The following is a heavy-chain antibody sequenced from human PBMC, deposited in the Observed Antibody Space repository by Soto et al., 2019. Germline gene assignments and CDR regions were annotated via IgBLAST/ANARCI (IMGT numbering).Heavy chain of an antibody. CDR2: INPNSGGT. J-gene: IGHJ2*01. CDR3: ARGTGARDWYFDL. V-gene: IGHV1-2*04. CDR1: GYTFTGYY. D-gene: IGHD7-27*01. Sequence: ASVKVSCKASGYTFTGYYMHWVRQAPGQGLEWMGWINPNSGGTNYAQKFQGWVTMTRDTSISTAYMELSRLRSDDTAVYYCARGTGARDWYFDLWGRGTLVTVSS.